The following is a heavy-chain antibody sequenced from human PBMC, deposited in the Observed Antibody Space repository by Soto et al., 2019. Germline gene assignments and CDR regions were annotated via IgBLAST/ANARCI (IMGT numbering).Heavy chain of an antibody. Sequence: GASVKVSCKASGYTFTSYAMHWVRQAPGQRLEWMGWINAGNGNTKCSQKFQGRVTITRDTSASTAYMELSSLRSEDTAVYYCARGFIRGAAFTYWGQGTLVTVSS. CDR1: GYTFTSYA. J-gene: IGHJ4*02. V-gene: IGHV1-3*01. D-gene: IGHD1-26*01. CDR3: ARGFIRGAAFTY. CDR2: INAGNGNT.